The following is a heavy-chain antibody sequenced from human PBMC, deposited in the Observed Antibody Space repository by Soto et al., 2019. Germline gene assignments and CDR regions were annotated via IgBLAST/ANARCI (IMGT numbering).Heavy chain of an antibody. Sequence: ASVKVSCKASGYTFTSYGISWVRLAPGQGLEWMGWISAYNGTTNYAQKLQGRVTMTTDTSTSTAYMELRSLRSDDTAVYYCASGRGAAASPYYYYGMDVWGQGTTVTVSS. CDR3: ASGRGAAASPYYYYGMDV. J-gene: IGHJ6*02. CDR1: GYTFTSYG. CDR2: ISAYNGTT. D-gene: IGHD6-13*01. V-gene: IGHV1-18*01.